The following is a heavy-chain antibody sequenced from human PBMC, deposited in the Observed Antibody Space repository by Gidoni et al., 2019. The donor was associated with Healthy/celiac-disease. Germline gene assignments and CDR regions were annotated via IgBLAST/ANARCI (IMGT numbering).Heavy chain of an antibody. CDR2: SKSKTDGGTT. D-gene: IGHD3-3*01. J-gene: IGHJ5*02. V-gene: IGHV3-15*01. Sequence: EVQLVESGGGLVKPGGSLRLSCAASGFTFSNAWMSWVPQAPGKGLEWVGRSKSKTDGGTTDEDAPVKGIFTISRDDSKNTMYLQMNSLKTEYTAVYYCTTDRHYDFWSGYYTGIWFDPWGQGTLVTVSS. CDR1: GFTFSNAW. CDR3: TTDRHYDFWSGYYTGIWFDP.